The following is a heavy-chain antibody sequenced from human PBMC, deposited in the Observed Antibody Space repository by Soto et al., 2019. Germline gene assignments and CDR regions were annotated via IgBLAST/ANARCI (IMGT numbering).Heavy chain of an antibody. D-gene: IGHD2-21*02. V-gene: IGHV3-53*01. J-gene: IGHJ4*02. CDR1: GFIVSSYY. CDR3: ARGTTVVTCFDY. Sequence: GWSMRLSCAASGFIVSSYYMSWARQAPGKGLERVSVIYSGGSTYYADSVKGRFTISRDNSKNTLYLQMNSLRAEDTAVYYCARGTTVVTCFDYWGQGTLVTVSS. CDR2: IYSGGST.